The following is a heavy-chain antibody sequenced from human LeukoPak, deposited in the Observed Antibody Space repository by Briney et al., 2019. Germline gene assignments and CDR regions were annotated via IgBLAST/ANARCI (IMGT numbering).Heavy chain of an antibody. CDR1: GFTFSSYA. CDR2: ISGSGGST. CDR3: ARDFAMVAYYFDY. V-gene: IGHV3-23*01. D-gene: IGHD5-18*01. J-gene: IGHJ4*02. Sequence: GGSLRLSCAASGFTFSSYAMHWVRQAPGKGLEWVSAISGSGGSTYYADSVKGRFTISRDNSKNTLYLQMNSLRAEDTAVYYCARDFAMVAYYFDYWGQGTLVTVSS.